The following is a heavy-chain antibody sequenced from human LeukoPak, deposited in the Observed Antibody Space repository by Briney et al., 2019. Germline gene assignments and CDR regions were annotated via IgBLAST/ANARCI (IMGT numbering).Heavy chain of an antibody. CDR3: ARHEHFWSGYFDY. J-gene: IGHJ4*02. Sequence: SETLSLTCTVSGGSVRGYYWNWIRRPAGKGLEWIGHIYSSGRTNYNPSLKSRVTMSVDTSKNQFSLKLTSVTAADTAVYYCARHEHFWSGYFDYWGQGSLVIVSS. CDR2: IYSSGRT. D-gene: IGHD3-3*02. CDR1: GGSVRGYY. V-gene: IGHV4-4*07.